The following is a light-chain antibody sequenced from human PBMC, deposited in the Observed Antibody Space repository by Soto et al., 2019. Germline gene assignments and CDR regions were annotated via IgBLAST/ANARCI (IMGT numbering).Light chain of an antibody. CDR2: GAS. J-gene: IGKJ1*01. CDR1: QSVSSSY. CDR3: QQYGRSPT. V-gene: IGKV3-20*01. Sequence: EIVLTQSPGTLSLSPGERATLSCRASQSVSSSYLAWYQQKPGQAPRLLIYGASSRATGIPDRFSGSGSGTDFTLTISRLEPEDSAVYYCQQYGRSPTFGKGTKVDSK.